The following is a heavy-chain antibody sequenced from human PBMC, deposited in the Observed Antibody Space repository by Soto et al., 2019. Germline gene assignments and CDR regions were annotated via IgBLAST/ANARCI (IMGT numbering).Heavy chain of an antibody. Sequence: QVQLVQSGAEVRKPGSSVKVSCKASGGTFSNSAITWVRQAPGQGLEWVGGIIPIFGSTNYAQKFQGRVTITADESTSTAYMDLSSLTSEDTAVYYCARDGDLRSDFWSGPLGGGWFDPWGQRTLVTVSS. D-gene: IGHD3-3*01. V-gene: IGHV1-69*12. CDR2: IIPIFGST. CDR3: ARDGDLRSDFWSGPLGGGWFDP. J-gene: IGHJ5*02. CDR1: GGTFSNSA.